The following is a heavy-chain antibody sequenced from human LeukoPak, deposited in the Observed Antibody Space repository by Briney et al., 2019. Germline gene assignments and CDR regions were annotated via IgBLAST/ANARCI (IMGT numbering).Heavy chain of an antibody. J-gene: IGHJ1*01. CDR2: IYTSGST. CDR3: ARDDGDNEYFQH. Sequence: PSQTLSLTCTVSGGSINSGTNYWSWIRQPAGKGLEWIGRIYTSGSTNYNPSLKSRVTISVDTSKNQVSLKVSSVTAADTAVYYCARDDGDNEYFQHWGQGTLVTVSS. V-gene: IGHV4-61*02. D-gene: IGHD4-17*01. CDR1: GGSINSGTNY.